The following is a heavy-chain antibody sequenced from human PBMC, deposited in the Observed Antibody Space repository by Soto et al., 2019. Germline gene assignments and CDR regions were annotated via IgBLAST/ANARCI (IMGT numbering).Heavy chain of an antibody. D-gene: IGHD3-22*01. V-gene: IGHV1-69*06. J-gene: IGHJ6*02. CDR2: IIPIFGTA. Sequence: SVKVSCKASGGIFSSYAISWVRQAPGQGLEWMGGIIPIFGTANYAQKFQGRVTITADKSTSTAYMELSSLRSEDTAVYYCASGPDSSMSYYYYGMDVWGQGTTVTVSS. CDR1: GGIFSSYA. CDR3: ASGPDSSMSYYYYGMDV.